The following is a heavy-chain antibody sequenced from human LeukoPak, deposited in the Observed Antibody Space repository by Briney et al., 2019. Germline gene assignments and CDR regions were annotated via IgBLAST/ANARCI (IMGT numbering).Heavy chain of an antibody. J-gene: IGHJ6*02. D-gene: IGHD3-10*01. CDR2: ISGSGAST. CDR3: AARREYYYGSGSYYYYYYGMEV. CDR1: GFTFSIYA. V-gene: IGHV3-23*01. Sequence: QPGRSLRLSCAASGFTFSIYAMSWVRQAPGKGLEWVSAISGSGASTYYADSVRGRFTVSRDNSKNTLYLQMNSLRAEDTAVYYCAARREYYYGSGSYYYYYYGMEVWGQGTTVTVSS.